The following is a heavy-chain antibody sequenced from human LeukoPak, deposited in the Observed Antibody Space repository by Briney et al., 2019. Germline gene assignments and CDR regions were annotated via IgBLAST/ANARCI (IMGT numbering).Heavy chain of an antibody. CDR2: INHSGGT. CDR1: GGSFSGYY. Sequence: SETLSLTCAVYGGSFSGYYWSWIRQPPGKGLEWIGEINHSGGTNYNPSLKSRVTISVDTSKNQFSLKLSSVTAADTAVYYCARLRCPICGMDVWGKGTTVTVSS. CDR3: ARLRCPICGMDV. V-gene: IGHV4-34*01. J-gene: IGHJ6*04. D-gene: IGHD4-17*01.